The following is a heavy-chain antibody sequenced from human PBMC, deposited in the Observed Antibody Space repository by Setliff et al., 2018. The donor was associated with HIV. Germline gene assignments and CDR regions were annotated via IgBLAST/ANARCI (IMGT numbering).Heavy chain of an antibody. CDR2: ISGSGDST. V-gene: IGHV3-23*01. CDR1: GFTFGSYA. D-gene: IGHD2-15*01. Sequence: GGSLRLSCAPSGFTFGSYAMSWVRQAPGKGLEWVSVISGSGDSTFYADSLKGRSTISRDNSKNTLYLQMNSLRAEDTAVYYCAKTLPTLYPPHDYYFAMDVWGQGTTVTVS. J-gene: IGHJ6*02. CDR3: AKTLPTLYPPHDYYFAMDV.